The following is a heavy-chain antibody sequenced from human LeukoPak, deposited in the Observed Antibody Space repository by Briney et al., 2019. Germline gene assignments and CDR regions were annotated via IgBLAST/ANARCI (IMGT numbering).Heavy chain of an antibody. D-gene: IGHD1-1*01. CDR1: GFTFSAYG. CDR2: ISGGGDNT. Sequence: GGSLRLSCAASGFTFSAYGMNWVRQAPGKGLEWVSSISGGGDNTYYADSVKGRFTISRDNSKNTLYLQMNSLRAEDTAVYYCASNWLLYFDYWGQGTLVTVSS. CDR3: ASNWLLYFDY. V-gene: IGHV3-23*01. J-gene: IGHJ4*02.